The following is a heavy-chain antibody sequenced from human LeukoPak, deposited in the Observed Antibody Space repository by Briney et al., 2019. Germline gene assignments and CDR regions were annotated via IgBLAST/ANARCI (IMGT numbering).Heavy chain of an antibody. D-gene: IGHD3-9*01. CDR1: GGTFSSYA. CDR2: IIPIFGTA. CDR3: ARDVLNYDILTGYYIPHYYYYYGMDV. V-gene: IGHV1-69*05. Sequence: SVKVSCKASGGTFSSYAISWVRQAPGQGLEWMGGIIPIFGTANYAQKFQGRVTVTRDTSTSTVYMELSSLRSEDTAVYYCARDVLNYDILTGYYIPHYYYYYGMDVWGQGTTVTVSS. J-gene: IGHJ6*02.